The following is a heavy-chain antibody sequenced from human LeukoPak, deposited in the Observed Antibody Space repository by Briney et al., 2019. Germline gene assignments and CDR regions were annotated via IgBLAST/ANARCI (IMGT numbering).Heavy chain of an antibody. CDR3: AKREQSGSSY. J-gene: IGHJ4*02. CDR2: ITSAGST. D-gene: IGHD1-26*01. Sequence: GGSLRLSCAVSGFTVSSNDMSWVRQAPGKGLEWVSYITSAGSTYYADSVKGRFTISRDNSKNTLYLQMNSLRAEDTAVYYCAKREQSGSSYWGQGTLVTVSS. CDR1: GFTVSSND. V-gene: IGHV3-53*01.